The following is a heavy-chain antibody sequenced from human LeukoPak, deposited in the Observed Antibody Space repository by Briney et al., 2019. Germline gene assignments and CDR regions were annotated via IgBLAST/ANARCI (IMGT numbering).Heavy chain of an antibody. Sequence: PGGSLRLSCAVSGFSFSSYGMHWVRQAPGKGLEWVAFIRYDANIEYYADSVKGRFTISRDNSKNTLFLQMNSLRAEDTAVYYCARADWDTAMTDYWGQGTLVTVSS. V-gene: IGHV3-30*02. CDR1: GFSFSSYG. J-gene: IGHJ4*02. CDR2: IRYDANIE. D-gene: IGHD5-18*01. CDR3: ARADWDTAMTDY.